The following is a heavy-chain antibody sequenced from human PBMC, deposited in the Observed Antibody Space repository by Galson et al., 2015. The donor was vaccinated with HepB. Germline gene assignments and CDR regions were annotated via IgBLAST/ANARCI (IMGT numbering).Heavy chain of an antibody. CDR3: ARDSPVVITTNWFDP. J-gene: IGHJ5*02. D-gene: IGHD3-22*01. CDR1: GGTFSSYA. Sequence: SVKVSCKASGGTFSSYAISWVRQAPGQGLEWMGRIIPILGIANYAQKFQGRVTITADKSTSTAYMELSSLRSEDTAVYYCARDSPVVITTNWFDPWGQGTLVTVSS. V-gene: IGHV1-69*04. CDR2: IIPILGIA.